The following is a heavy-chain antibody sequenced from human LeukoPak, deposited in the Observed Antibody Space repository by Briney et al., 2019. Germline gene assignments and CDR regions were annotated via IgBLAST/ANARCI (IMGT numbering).Heavy chain of an antibody. CDR1: GESFSGHY. CDR2: ISHSGST. Sequence: PSETLSLICDVYGESFSGHYWSWIRQPPGKGLEWIGEISHSGSTNYNPSLKSRVTISVDTSKNQFSLKLSSVSAADTAVYYCARGGGDYQNWFDPWGQGTLVTVSS. V-gene: IGHV4-34*01. CDR3: ARGGGDYQNWFDP. D-gene: IGHD3-16*02. J-gene: IGHJ5*02.